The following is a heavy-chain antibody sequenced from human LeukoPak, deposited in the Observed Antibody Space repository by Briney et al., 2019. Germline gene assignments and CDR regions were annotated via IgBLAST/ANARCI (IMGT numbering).Heavy chain of an antibody. CDR1: GGSISSGGYY. CDR3: ARQGSRPDYYYYMDV. D-gene: IGHD6-6*01. J-gene: IGHJ6*03. CDR2: IYHSGST. V-gene: IGHV4-30-2*01. Sequence: SETLSLTCSVSGGSISSGGYYWSWIRQPPGKGLEWLGYIYHSGSTYYNPSLKSRVTISVDRSKNQFSLKLSSVTAADTAVYYCARQGSRPDYYYYMDVWGKGTTVTVSS.